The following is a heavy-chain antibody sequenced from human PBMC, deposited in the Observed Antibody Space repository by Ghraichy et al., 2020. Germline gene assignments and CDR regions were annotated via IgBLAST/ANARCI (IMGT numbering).Heavy chain of an antibody. Sequence: SETLSLTCSCYGGSARVYYCRSLGQRPLTALERMPHTNHSGTTKSNPSLKSRVTIILEMSRRQLSLRLTSVTAADTPTYFCARYQKGDSASHGYGIDFWGQGTSVT. D-gene: IGHD2-21*02. J-gene: IGHJ6*02. CDR2: TNHSGTT. CDR3: ARYQKGDSASHGYGIDF. CDR1: GGSARVYY. V-gene: IGHV4-34*01.